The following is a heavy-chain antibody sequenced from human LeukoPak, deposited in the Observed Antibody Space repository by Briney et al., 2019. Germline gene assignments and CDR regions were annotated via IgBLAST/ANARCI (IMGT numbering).Heavy chain of an antibody. Sequence: ASVKVSCKASGYTFTSYGISWVRQAPGQGLEWMGWISAYNGNTNYAQKLQGRVTMTTDTSTSTAYMELRSLRSDDTAVYYCARSRITMIVVVIPDAFDIWGQGTMVTVSS. J-gene: IGHJ3*02. CDR2: ISAYNGNT. D-gene: IGHD3-22*01. CDR3: ARSRITMIVVVIPDAFDI. V-gene: IGHV1-18*01. CDR1: GYTFTSYG.